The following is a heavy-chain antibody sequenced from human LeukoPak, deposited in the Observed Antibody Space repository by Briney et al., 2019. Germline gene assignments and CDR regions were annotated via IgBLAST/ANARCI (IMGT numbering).Heavy chain of an antibody. V-gene: IGHV1-2*02. CDR3: ARMRYSSSWYGPFDY. J-gene: IGHJ4*02. CDR1: GYSFTDYY. D-gene: IGHD6-13*01. CDR2: INPNSGGT. Sequence: ASVKVSCKASGYSFTDYYMHWVRQAPGQGLEWMGWINPNSGGTNYAQKFQGRVTMTRDTSISTAYMELSRLRSDDTAVYYCARMRYSSSWYGPFDYWGQGTLVTVSS.